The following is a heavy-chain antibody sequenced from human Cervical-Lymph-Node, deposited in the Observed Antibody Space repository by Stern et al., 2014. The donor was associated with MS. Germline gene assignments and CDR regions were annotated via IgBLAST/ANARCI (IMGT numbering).Heavy chain of an antibody. Sequence: VQLEESGGGLVKPGGSLRLSCAASGFTFSDHYMSWIRQAPGKGLEWVSHISNSGNTIYYADSVKGRFTISRDNAKSSLYLQMHSLTVEDTAVYYCTREGPAAYYYYYGMDVWGQGTTVTVSS. V-gene: IGHV3-11*01. CDR2: ISNSGNTI. J-gene: IGHJ6*02. CDR3: TREGPAAYYYYYGMDV. D-gene: IGHD2-2*01. CDR1: GFTFSDHY.